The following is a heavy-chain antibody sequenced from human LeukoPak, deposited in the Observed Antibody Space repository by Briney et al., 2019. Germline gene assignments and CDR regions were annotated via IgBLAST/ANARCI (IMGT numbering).Heavy chain of an antibody. CDR1: GGSISSGDYY. D-gene: IGHD3-9*01. J-gene: IGHJ3*02. CDR2: IYHSGST. Sequence: SETLSLTCTVSGGSISSGDYYWSWIRQPPGKGLEWIGYIYHSGSTYYNPSLKSRVTISVDRSKNQFSLKLSSVTAADTAVYYCARASLTDDAFDIWGQGTMVTVSS. CDR3: ARASLTDDAFDI. V-gene: IGHV4-30-2*01.